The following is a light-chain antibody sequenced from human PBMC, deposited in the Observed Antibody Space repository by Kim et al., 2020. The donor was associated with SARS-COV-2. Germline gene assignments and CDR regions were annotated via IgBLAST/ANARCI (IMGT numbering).Light chain of an antibody. CDR2: DVS. CDR1: SSDIGGYRY. V-gene: IGLV2-14*04. CDR3: SSYTSSNTWV. J-gene: IGLJ3*02. Sequence: GQSLTRSCRGTSSDIGGYRYVSWYQQHPGKAPKLMIYDVSKRPSGVSARFSGSKSGNTASLTISGLQSEDEADYYCSSYTSSNTWVFGGGTQLTVL.